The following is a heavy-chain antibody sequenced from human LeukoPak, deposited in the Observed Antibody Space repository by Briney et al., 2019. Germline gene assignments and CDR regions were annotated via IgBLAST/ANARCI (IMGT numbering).Heavy chain of an antibody. CDR2: IYYSGST. J-gene: IGHJ6*02. CDR1: GGSISSYY. CDR3: ARTGGDCSSGLCYYAMDV. Sequence: SETLSLSCTVSGGSISSYYWSWIRQPPGKGLEWIGYIYYSGSTNYNPSLKSRVTLSIDMSKNQFSLRLSSVTAADTAVYYCARTGGDCSSGLCYYAMDVWGQGTTVTVS. V-gene: IGHV4-59*01. D-gene: IGHD2-21*02.